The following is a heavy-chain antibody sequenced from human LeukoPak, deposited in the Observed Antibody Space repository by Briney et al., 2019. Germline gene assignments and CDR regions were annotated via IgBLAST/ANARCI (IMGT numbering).Heavy chain of an antibody. CDR1: GFTFSNYA. V-gene: IGHV3-7*03. D-gene: IGHD3-10*01. J-gene: IGHJ4*02. CDR2: IKQDGSEK. CDR3: ARKFPYYYGSGDYFDY. Sequence: PGGSLRLSCAASGFTFSNYAMSWVRQAPGKGLEWVANIKQDGSEKYYVDSVKGRFTISRDNAKNSLYLQMNSLRAEDTAVYHCARKFPYYYGSGDYFDYWGQGTLVTVSS.